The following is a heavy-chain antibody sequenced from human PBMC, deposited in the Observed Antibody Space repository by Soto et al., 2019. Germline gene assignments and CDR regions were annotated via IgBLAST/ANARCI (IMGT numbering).Heavy chain of an antibody. V-gene: IGHV4-34*12. J-gene: IGHJ6*03. CDR2: IIHSGST. Sequence: PSETLSLTCAVYCGSFSGYYWSWIRQPPGKGLEWIGEIIHSGSTNYNPSLKSRVTISVDTSKNQFSLKLSSVTAADTAVYYCARASGVGDFWSGYPPKTYYYYYYMDVWGKGTTVTVSS. CDR1: CGSFSGYY. D-gene: IGHD3-3*01. CDR3: ARASGVGDFWSGYPPKTYYYYYYMDV.